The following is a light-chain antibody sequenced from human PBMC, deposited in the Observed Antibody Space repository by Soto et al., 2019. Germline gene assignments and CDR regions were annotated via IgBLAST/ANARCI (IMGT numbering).Light chain of an antibody. V-gene: IGKV3-11*01. J-gene: IGKJ5*01. CDR1: QSVSSY. CDR3: QQRSNWPIT. CDR2: DAS. Sequence: IVLTQSPATLSLSPGERATLSCRASQSVSSYLAWYQQKPGQAPRPLIHDASNRATGIPARFSGSGSGTDFTLTISSLEPEDFAVYYCQQRSNWPITFGQGTRLEIK.